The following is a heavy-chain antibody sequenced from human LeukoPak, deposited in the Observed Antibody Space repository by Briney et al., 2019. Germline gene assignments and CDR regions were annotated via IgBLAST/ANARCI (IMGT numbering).Heavy chain of an antibody. CDR3: ARDPYYDILTGYDY. Sequence: SETLSLTCTVSGGSISSSSYYWGWIRQPPGKGLEWIGSIYYSGSTNYNPSLKSRVTISVDTSKDQFSLKLSSVTAADTAVYYCARDPYYDILTGYDYWGQGTLVTVSS. CDR1: GGSISSSSYY. CDR2: IYYSGST. J-gene: IGHJ4*02. D-gene: IGHD3-9*01. V-gene: IGHV4-39*07.